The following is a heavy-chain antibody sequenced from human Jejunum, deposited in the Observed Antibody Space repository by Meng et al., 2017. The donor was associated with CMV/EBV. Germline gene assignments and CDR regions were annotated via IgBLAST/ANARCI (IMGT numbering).Heavy chain of an antibody. CDR2: IHDTGST. J-gene: IGHJ4*02. D-gene: IGHD3-3*01. CDR1: GGSIGSGDYY. CDR3: ARGSIFVSFDS. V-gene: IGHV4-30-4*08. Sequence: QGSGPGLLNPFPTLSLTCPCSGGSIGSGDYYWSWIRQPPGKGLEWIGYIHDTGSTSHNPSLKSRVDISLGTSKNQFSLTLNSVTAEDTAVYFCARGSIFVSFDSWGQGTLVTVSS.